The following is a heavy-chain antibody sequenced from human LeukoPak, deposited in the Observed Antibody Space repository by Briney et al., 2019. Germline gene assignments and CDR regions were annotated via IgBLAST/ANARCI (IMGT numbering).Heavy chain of an antibody. Sequence: SETLSHTCCVSGGSFCSQLGIWIRQPPGKGLEWIGYIYYSGSTNYNPSLKSRVTISVDTSKNQFSLTLSSVTAADTAVYYCARLSTVRGVIFDYWGQGTLVTVSS. J-gene: IGHJ4*02. CDR2: IYYSGST. CDR3: ARLSTVRGVIFDY. V-gene: IGHV4-59*11. D-gene: IGHD3-10*01. CDR1: GGSFCSQL.